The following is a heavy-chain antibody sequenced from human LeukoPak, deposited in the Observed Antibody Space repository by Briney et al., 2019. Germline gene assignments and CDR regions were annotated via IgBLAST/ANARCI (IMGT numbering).Heavy chain of an antibody. CDR2: ISSSSSYI. D-gene: IGHD4-17*01. J-gene: IGHJ4*02. Sequence: GGSLRLSCAASGFTFSSYSMNWVRQAPGKGLEWVSSISSSSSYIYYADSVKGRFTISRDNAKNSLYLQMNSLRAEDTAVYYCARDYGDYVVPDYWGQGTLVTVSS. CDR1: GFTFSSYS. V-gene: IGHV3-21*01. CDR3: ARDYGDYVVPDY.